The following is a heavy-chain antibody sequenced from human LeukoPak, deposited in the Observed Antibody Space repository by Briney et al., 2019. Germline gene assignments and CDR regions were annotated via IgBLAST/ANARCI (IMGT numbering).Heavy chain of an antibody. D-gene: IGHD2-21*01. CDR1: GGSISSSNW. Sequence: SETLSLTCAVSGGSISSSNWWSWVRQPPGKGLEWIGEIYHSGNTYYNPSLKSRVTISVDKSKNQFSMKLTSVTAADTAVYYCARDGGGFIVAGPFDPWGQGTLVTVSS. J-gene: IGHJ5*02. CDR2: IYHSGNT. V-gene: IGHV4-4*02. CDR3: ARDGGGFIVAGPFDP.